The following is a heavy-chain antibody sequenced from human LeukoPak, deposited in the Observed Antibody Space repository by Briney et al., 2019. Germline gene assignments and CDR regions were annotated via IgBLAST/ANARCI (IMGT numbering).Heavy chain of an antibody. J-gene: IGHJ4*02. V-gene: IGHV3-7*01. CDR3: ARRHYSSTGPYDY. D-gene: IGHD6-13*01. CDR2: IKQDGSEK. CDR1: GFTFSSYW. Sequence: PGGSLRLSCAASGFTFSSYWMSWVRQAPGKGLEWVANIKQDGSEKYYVDSVKGRFTISRDNAKNSLYLQMNSLRAEGTAVYYCARRHYSSTGPYDYWGQGTLVTVSS.